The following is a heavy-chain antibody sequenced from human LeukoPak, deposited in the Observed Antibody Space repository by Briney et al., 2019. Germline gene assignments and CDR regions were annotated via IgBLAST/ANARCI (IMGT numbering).Heavy chain of an antibody. D-gene: IGHD2-15*01. V-gene: IGHV3-53*01. CDR2: IYTGGTP. CDR1: DFTVSSNY. CDR3: TRAVRTPRYFYYYMDV. Sequence: PGGSLRLSCAASDFTVSSNYMAWVRRAPGKELEWVSVIYTGGTPYYADSVRGRFIISRDISKNMVYLQINSLRVEDTAVYYCTRAVRTPRYFYYYMDVWGKGTTVIVSS. J-gene: IGHJ6*03.